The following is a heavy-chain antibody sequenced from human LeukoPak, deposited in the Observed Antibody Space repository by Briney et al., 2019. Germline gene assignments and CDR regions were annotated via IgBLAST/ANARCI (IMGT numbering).Heavy chain of an antibody. D-gene: IGHD1-26*01. CDR1: GGSISNSDYY. V-gene: IGHV4-61*02. CDR3: ASLRWQLVGPYFDY. Sequence: SDTLSLTCTVSGGSISNSDYYWSWIRQPAGTGLEWIGRIYASGNTLYNPSLKSRVALSIDTSKNQFSLKLSSVTAADTAVYYCASLRWQLVGPYFDYWGKGILVTVSS. J-gene: IGHJ4*02. CDR2: IYASGNT.